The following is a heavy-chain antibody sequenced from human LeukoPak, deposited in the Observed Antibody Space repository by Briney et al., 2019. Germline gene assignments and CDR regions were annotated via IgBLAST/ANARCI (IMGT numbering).Heavy chain of an antibody. J-gene: IGHJ6*02. V-gene: IGHV1-69*04. CDR2: IIPILGIA. Sequence: GASVKVSCKASGGTFSSYAISWVRQAPGQGLEWMGRIIPILGIANYAQKFQGRVTITADKSTSTAYMELSSLRSGDTAVYYCARVRRITMVRDDSYGMDVWGQGTTVTVSS. CDR1: GGTFSSYA. D-gene: IGHD3-10*01. CDR3: ARVRRITMVRDDSYGMDV.